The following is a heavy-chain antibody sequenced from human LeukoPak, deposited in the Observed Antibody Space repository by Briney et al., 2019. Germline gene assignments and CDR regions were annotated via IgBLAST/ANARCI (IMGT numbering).Heavy chain of an antibody. Sequence: GGSLRLSCAASGFTFSSYWMSWGRQAQGKGMEWVAKIKKDGSEKYYVDSVKGRFTISRDNAKNSLYLQMSSLRADDTAVYYCARDGRGYCGGDCFLSWFDPWGQGTLVTVSS. D-gene: IGHD2-21*02. V-gene: IGHV3-7*01. CDR3: ARDGRGYCGGDCFLSWFDP. CDR1: GFTFSSYW. CDR2: IKKDGSEK. J-gene: IGHJ5*02.